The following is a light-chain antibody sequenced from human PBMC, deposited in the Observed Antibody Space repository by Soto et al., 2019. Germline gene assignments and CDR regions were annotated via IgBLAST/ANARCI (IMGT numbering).Light chain of an antibody. Sequence: EIETTQSPATLSVSPGERVTLSCRASQSISRNLAWYQQKPGQAPRLLIYAASTRATGLPARFSGSGSGTDFTLTISRLEPEDFAVYYCQQYGSSPWTFGQGTKVDI. CDR3: QQYGSSPWT. J-gene: IGKJ1*01. V-gene: IGKV3-15*01. CDR1: QSISRN. CDR2: AAS.